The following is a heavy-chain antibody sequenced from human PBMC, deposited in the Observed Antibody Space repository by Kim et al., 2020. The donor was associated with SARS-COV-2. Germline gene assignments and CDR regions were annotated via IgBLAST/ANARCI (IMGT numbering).Heavy chain of an antibody. J-gene: IGHJ4*02. V-gene: IGHV5-51*01. Sequence: YTPSCQGIVTISADKSISTAYLQWSSLKASDTAMYYCARLSTVTTTGFDYWGQGTLVTVSS. CDR3: ARLSTVTTTGFDY. D-gene: IGHD4-17*01.